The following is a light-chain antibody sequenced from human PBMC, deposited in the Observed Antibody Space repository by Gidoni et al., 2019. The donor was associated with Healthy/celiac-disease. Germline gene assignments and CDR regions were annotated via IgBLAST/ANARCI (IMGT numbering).Light chain of an antibody. V-gene: IGKV3-11*01. CDR2: DAS. J-gene: IGKJ1*01. CDR1: QSVSSY. Sequence: EILLTQSPATLSLSPGERATLSCRASQSVSSYLAWYQQKPGQDPRLLIYDASNRAPGIPARFSGSGSGTDFTLTISSLEPEDFAVYYCQQRSNWRWTFGQGTKVEIK. CDR3: QQRSNWRWT.